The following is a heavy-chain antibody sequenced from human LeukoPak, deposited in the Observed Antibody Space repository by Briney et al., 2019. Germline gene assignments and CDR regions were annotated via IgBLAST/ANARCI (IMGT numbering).Heavy chain of an antibody. CDR1: GGSFSGYY. CDR3: ARGTPPHYYYYYYMDV. Sequence: SETLSLTCAVYGGSFSGYYWSWLRQPPGKGLEWIGEINHSGSTNYNPSLKSRVTISVDTSKNQFSLKLSSVTAADTAVYYCARGTPPHYYYYYYMDVWGRGTTVTVSS. V-gene: IGHV4-34*01. J-gene: IGHJ6*03. CDR2: INHSGST.